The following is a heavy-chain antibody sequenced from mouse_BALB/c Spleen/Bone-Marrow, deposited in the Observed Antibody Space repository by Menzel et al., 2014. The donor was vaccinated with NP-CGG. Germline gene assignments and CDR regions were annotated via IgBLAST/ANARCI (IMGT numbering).Heavy chain of an antibody. CDR2: IDPANGNT. CDR3: ARGGYYGNYYYAMDY. V-gene: IGHV14-3*02. D-gene: IGHD2-1*01. CDR1: GFNIKDTY. J-gene: IGHJ4*01. Sequence: AQLKHSGAELVKPGASVKLSCTASGFNIKDTYMHWVKQRPEQGLEWIGRIDPANGNTKYDPKFQGKATITADTSSNTACLQLSSLTSEDTAVYYCARGGYYGNYYYAMDYWGQGTSVTNSS.